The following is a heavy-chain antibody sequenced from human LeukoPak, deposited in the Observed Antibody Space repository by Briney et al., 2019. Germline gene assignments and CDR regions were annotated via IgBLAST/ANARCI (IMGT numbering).Heavy chain of an antibody. CDR1: GFTFSSYA. CDR2: ISYDGSNK. D-gene: IGHD3-22*01. V-gene: IGHV3-30-3*01. J-gene: IGHJ2*01. CDR3: AKDEGPRITMIVVVITSWYFDL. Sequence: GGSLRLSCAASGFTFSSYAMHWVRQAPGKGLEWVAVISYDGSNKYYADSVKGRFTISRDNSKNTLYLQMNSLRAEDTAVYYCAKDEGPRITMIVVVITSWYFDLWGRGTLVTVSS.